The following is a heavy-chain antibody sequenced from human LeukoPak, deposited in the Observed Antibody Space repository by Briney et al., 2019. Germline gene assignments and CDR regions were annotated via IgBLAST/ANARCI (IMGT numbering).Heavy chain of an antibody. CDR2: ISGSGGST. J-gene: IGHJ4*02. V-gene: IGHV3-23*01. CDR3: AKLIEGIVVAPFDY. Sequence: PGGSLRLSCAASGFTFSSYAMSWVRQAPGKGLEWVSAISGSGGSTYYADSVKGRFTISRDNSKNALYLQMNSLRAEDTAVYYCAKLIEGIVVAPFDYWGQGTLVTVSS. CDR1: GFTFSSYA. D-gene: IGHD2-15*01.